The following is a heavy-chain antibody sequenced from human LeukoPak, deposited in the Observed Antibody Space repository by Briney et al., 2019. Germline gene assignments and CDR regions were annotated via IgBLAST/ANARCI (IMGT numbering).Heavy chain of an antibody. CDR2: ISSSGSTI. Sequence: PGGSLRLSCAASGFTVSSNYMSWVRQAPGKGLEWVSYISSSGSTIYYADSVKGRFTISRDNAKNSLYLQMNSLRAEDTAVYYCARDYSNYEEVGNFDYWGQGTLVTVSS. D-gene: IGHD4-11*01. J-gene: IGHJ4*02. CDR1: GFTVSSNY. CDR3: ARDYSNYEEVGNFDY. V-gene: IGHV3-11*04.